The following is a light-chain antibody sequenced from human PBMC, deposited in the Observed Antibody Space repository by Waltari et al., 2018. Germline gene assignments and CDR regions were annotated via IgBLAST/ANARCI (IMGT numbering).Light chain of an antibody. CDR3: QQYKSYSLT. CDR1: QNINSW. J-gene: IGKJ4*01. CDR2: KAS. Sequence: DIQMTQSPSTLSASVGDRVTITCRASQNINSWLAWYQQKPGKAPNLLIYKASTLESGVPSRFSGSGSGTEFTLTISNLQPDDFATYHCQQYKSYSLTFGGGTKVEIK. V-gene: IGKV1-5*03.